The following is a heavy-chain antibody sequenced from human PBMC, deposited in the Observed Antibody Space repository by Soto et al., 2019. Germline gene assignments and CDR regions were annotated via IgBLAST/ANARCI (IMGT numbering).Heavy chain of an antibody. CDR3: AKDWDYGDYEGEAY. Sequence: GGSLRLSCAASGFTFSSYGMHWVRQAPGKGLEWVAVISYDGSNKYYADSVKGRFTISRDNSKNTLYLQMNSLRAEDTAVYYCAKDWDYGDYEGEAYWGQGTLVTVSS. CDR1: GFTFSSYG. V-gene: IGHV3-30*18. CDR2: ISYDGSNK. D-gene: IGHD4-17*01. J-gene: IGHJ4*02.